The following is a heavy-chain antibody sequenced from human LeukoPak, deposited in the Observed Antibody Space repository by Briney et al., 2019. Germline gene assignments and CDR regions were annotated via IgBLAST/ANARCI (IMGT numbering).Heavy chain of an antibody. D-gene: IGHD2-2*01. V-gene: IGHV3-21*01. CDR2: ISSSSSYI. CDR1: GFTFSSYS. Sequence: GGSLRLPCAASGFTFSSYSMNWVRQAPGKGLEWVSSISSSSSYIYYADSVKGRFTISRDNAKNSLYLQMNSLRAEDTAVYYCARVKPDCSSTSCYLNWFDPWGQGTLVTLSS. CDR3: ARVKPDCSSTSCYLNWFDP. J-gene: IGHJ5*02.